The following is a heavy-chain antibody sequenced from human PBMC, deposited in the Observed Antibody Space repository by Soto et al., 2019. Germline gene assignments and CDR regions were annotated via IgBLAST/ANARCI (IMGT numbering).Heavy chain of an antibody. V-gene: IGHV4-61*08. CDR3: AGCSGGSCPPAGYYYYYMDV. J-gene: IGHJ6*03. CDR2: ISYSGST. D-gene: IGHD2-15*01. CDR1: GGSFDSSDYY. Sequence: SETLSLTCTVSGGSFDSSDYYWGWLRQPPGKGLEWIGYISYSGSTNYNPSLKSRVTISVDTSKNQFSLKLSSVTAEDTAVYYCAGCSGGSCPPAGYYYYYMDVWGKGTTVTVSS.